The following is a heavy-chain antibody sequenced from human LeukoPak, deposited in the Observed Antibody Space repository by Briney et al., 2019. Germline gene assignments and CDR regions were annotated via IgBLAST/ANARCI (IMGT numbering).Heavy chain of an antibody. J-gene: IGHJ4*02. D-gene: IGHD3-22*01. CDR1: GGTFSSYA. Sequence: ASVKVSCKASGGTFSSYAISWVRQAPGQGLEWMGGIIPIFGTANYAQKFQGRVTITADESTSTAYMELSSLRSEDTAVYYCARVGDYGSGYYFDYWGQGTLVTVSS. V-gene: IGHV1-69*13. CDR2: IIPIFGTA. CDR3: ARVGDYGSGYYFDY.